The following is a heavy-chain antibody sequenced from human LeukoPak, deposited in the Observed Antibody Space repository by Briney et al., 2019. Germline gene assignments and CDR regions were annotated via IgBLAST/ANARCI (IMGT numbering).Heavy chain of an antibody. CDR2: ISGSGVST. D-gene: IGHD1-26*01. J-gene: IGHJ4*02. CDR3: ARSGSGSSWYYFDY. CDR1: GFTFSSYA. Sequence: GGSLRLSCAASGFTFSSYAMSWVRQAPGKGLEWVSAISGSGVSTYYADSVKGRFTISRDNSKNTLYLQMNSLRAEDTAVYYCARSGSGSSWYYFDYWGQGTLVTVSS. V-gene: IGHV3-23*01.